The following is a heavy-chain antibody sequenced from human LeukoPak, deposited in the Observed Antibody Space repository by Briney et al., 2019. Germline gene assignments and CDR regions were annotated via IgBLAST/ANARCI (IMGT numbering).Heavy chain of an antibody. CDR1: GFTFSSYA. V-gene: IGHV3-23*01. Sequence: GGSLRLSCAASGFTFSSYAMSWVRQAPGKGLEWVSAISGSGGSTYYADSVKGRFTISRDNSKNTLYLQMNSLRAEDMAVYYCAKDRQAMIVVQGFDYWGQGTLVTVSS. J-gene: IGHJ4*02. D-gene: IGHD3-22*01. CDR2: ISGSGGST. CDR3: AKDRQAMIVVQGFDY.